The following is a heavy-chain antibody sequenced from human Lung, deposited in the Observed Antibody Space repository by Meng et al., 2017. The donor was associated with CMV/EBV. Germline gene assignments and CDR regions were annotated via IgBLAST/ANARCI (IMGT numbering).Heavy chain of an antibody. CDR1: GLIFNKYG. J-gene: IGHJ1*01. V-gene: IGHV3-30*02. CDR2: IDVDGQRR. D-gene: IGHD3-10*01. CDR3: VGHQGGPRDGVRMV. Sequence: ESLKISCVASGLIFNKYGIHWLRQAPGKGLEWLSFIDVDGQRRYNGDTVKARFVVFKDRSKNTVVLQMNSLRVEDTAVYYCVGHQGGPRDGVRMVWGQGXLVTVSS.